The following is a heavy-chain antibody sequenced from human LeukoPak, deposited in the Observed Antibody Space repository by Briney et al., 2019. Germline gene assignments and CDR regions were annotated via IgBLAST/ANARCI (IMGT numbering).Heavy chain of an antibody. J-gene: IGHJ4*02. D-gene: IGHD1-1*01. CDR1: GGSISDYS. Sequence: PSETLSLTCTVSGGSISDYSWSWIRQPPGKGLEWIGYIYYSGSTNYNPSLKSRVTISVDTSKNQVSLKLYSVTASDAAIYYCARHLSGTTMSHYFDFWGQGTLVTVSS. CDR2: IYYSGST. CDR3: ARHLSGTTMSHYFDF. V-gene: IGHV4-59*08.